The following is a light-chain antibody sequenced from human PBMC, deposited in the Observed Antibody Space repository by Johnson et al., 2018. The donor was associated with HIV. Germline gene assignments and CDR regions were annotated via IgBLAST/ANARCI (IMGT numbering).Light chain of an antibody. Sequence: QPVLTQPPSASGPPGQRVTISCSGSSSNIGSKYVYWYQQLPGTAPKLLIYENNKRPSGIPDRFSGSKSGTSATLGITGLQTGDEADYYCGTWDSSLKVSGTGTKVSVL. J-gene: IGLJ1*01. V-gene: IGLV1-51*02. CDR2: ENN. CDR1: SSNIGSKY. CDR3: GTWDSSLKV.